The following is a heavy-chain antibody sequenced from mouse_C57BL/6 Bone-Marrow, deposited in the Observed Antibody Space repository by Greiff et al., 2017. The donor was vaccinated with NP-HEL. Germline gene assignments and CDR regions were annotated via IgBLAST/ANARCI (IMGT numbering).Heavy chain of an antibody. J-gene: IGHJ2*01. CDR3: ARDGRDY. CDR2: ISDGGSYT. CDR1: GFTFSSYA. D-gene: IGHD4-1*01. Sequence: EVKVVESGGGLVKPGGSLKLSCAASGFTFSSYAMSWVRQTPEKRLEWVATISDGGSYTYYPDNVKGRFTISRDNAKNNLYLQMSHLKSEDTAMYYCARDGRDYWGQGTTLTVSS. V-gene: IGHV5-4*01.